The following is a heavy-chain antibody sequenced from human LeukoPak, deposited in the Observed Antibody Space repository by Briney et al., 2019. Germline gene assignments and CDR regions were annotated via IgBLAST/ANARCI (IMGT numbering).Heavy chain of an antibody. CDR1: GGSISSNTYY. J-gene: IGHJ5*02. D-gene: IGHD5/OR15-5a*01. Sequence: MASETLSLTCTASGGSISSNTYYWGWIRRPPGKGLEWIGNIHYSGSTYYNPSLKSRVTISVDTSKNQFSLNLSSLTAADTAVYYCATSDTVSTYNWFDPWGQGTLVTVSS. V-gene: IGHV4-39*01. CDR2: IHYSGST. CDR3: ATSDTVSTYNWFDP.